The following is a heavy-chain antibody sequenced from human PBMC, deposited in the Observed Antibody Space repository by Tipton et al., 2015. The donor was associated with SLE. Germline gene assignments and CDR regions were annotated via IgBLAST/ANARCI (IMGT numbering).Heavy chain of an antibody. Sequence: TLSLTCTVSGGSISSYYWSWIRQPPGKGLEWIGEIHHSGSTIYNPSLKSRVTISVDTSKKQFSLKLSSVTAADTAVYYCARTYCTITSCQRADYSHHWGQGPLVPVYS. D-gene: IGHD2-2*01. CDR1: GGSISSYY. V-gene: IGHV4-59*12. CDR3: ARTYCTITSCQRADYSHH. J-gene: IGHJ1*01. CDR2: IHHSGST.